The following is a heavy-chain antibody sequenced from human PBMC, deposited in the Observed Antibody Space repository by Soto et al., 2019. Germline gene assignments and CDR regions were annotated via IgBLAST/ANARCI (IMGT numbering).Heavy chain of an antibody. CDR3: ASGASRWYPYFFDS. J-gene: IGHJ4*02. CDR1: EGTFNSYA. D-gene: IGHD6-13*01. Sequence: SVKVSCKASEGTFNSYAIAWVRQAPGQGLEWMGGIIPYYNTLNYAQKFQDRVTITADDSTITVYMELSSLRSDDTAVYFCASGASRWYPYFFDSWAQGTLVTVSS. V-gene: IGHV1-69*13. CDR2: IIPYYNTL.